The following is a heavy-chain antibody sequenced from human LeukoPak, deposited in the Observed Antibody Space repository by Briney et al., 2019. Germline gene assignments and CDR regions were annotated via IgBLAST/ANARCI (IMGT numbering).Heavy chain of an antibody. CDR1: GFNFSTYW. CDR2: IKEDGSEI. CDR3: VTNQTGRHPYFFDY. J-gene: IGHJ4*02. V-gene: IGHV3-7*01. Sequence: GGSLRLSCAASGFNFSTYWMTWVRQVLGKGLEWVANIKEDGSEIYYVDAVKGRFSISRDNAKTSLYLQMNNLSVADTAVYYCVTNQTGRHPYFFDYWGQGTLVTVSS. D-gene: IGHD3-10*01.